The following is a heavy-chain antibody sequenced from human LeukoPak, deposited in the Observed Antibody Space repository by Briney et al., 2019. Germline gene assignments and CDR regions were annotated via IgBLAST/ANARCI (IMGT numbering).Heavy chain of an antibody. D-gene: IGHD2-2*01. CDR3: ARGLQYQLLKALGYYYMDV. Sequence: SVKVSCKASGYTFTGYYMHWVRQAPGQGPEWMGGIIPISGTANYAQKFQGRVTITTDESTSTAYMELSSLTSDDTAVYYCARGLQYQLLKALGYYYMDVWGEGTTVTVSS. CDR2: IIPISGTA. V-gene: IGHV1-69*05. CDR1: GYTFTGYY. J-gene: IGHJ6*03.